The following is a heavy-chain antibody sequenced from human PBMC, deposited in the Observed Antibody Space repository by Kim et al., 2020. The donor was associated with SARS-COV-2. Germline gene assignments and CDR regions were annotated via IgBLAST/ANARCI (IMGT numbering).Heavy chain of an antibody. J-gene: IGHJ4*02. CDR1: GFTFSSYG. CDR3: ANLDYYDSPSLDY. D-gene: IGHD3-22*01. Sequence: GGSLRLSCAASGFTFSSYGMHWVRQAPGKGLEWVAVISYDGSNKYYADSVKGRFTISRDNSKNTLYLQMNSLRAEDTAVYYCANLDYYDSPSLDYWGQGTLVTVSS. CDR2: ISYDGSNK. V-gene: IGHV3-30*18.